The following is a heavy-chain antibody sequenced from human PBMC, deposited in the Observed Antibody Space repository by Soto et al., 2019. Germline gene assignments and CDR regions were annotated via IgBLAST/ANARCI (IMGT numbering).Heavy chain of an antibody. D-gene: IGHD4-17*01. V-gene: IGHV4-39*01. Sequence: PSETLSLTCTVSGGSISSSSYYWGWIRQPPGKGLEWIGSIYYSGSTYYNPSLKSRVTISVDTSKNQFSLKLSSVTAADTAVYYCARPLLHYGDFGSGFDYWGQGTLVTVSS. CDR3: ARPLLHYGDFGSGFDY. J-gene: IGHJ4*02. CDR1: GGSISSSSYY. CDR2: IYYSGST.